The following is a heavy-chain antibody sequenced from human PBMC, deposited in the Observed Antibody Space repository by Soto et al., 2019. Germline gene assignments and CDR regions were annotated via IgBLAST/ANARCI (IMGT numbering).Heavy chain of an antibody. D-gene: IGHD6-25*01. Sequence: SETLSLTCTVSGGSISSSSSYWGWIRQPPGKGLEWVGNINHSGNTNYNPSLRGRVTISVDTSKNQFSLKLSSVTAADTAVYYCARIAAGSMDVWGQGTTVTVSS. CDR3: ARIAAGSMDV. V-gene: IGHV4-39*07. J-gene: IGHJ6*02. CDR1: GGSISSSSSY. CDR2: INHSGNT.